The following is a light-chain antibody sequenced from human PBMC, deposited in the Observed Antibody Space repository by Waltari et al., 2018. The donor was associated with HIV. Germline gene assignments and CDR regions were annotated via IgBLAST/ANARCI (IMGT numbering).Light chain of an antibody. Sequence: EIVLTQSPATLSVSPGERATLSCRASQSVSSNLAWYQQKPGQAPRLLIYDASTRAPGIPARFSGSGSGTDFSLTISSLQSEDFAVYYCLQYNNWWTFGQGTKVEIK. V-gene: IGKV3-15*01. CDR3: LQYNNWWT. J-gene: IGKJ1*01. CDR1: QSVSSN. CDR2: DAS.